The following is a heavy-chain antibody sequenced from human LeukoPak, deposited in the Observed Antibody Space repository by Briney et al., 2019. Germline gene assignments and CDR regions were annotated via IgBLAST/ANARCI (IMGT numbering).Heavy chain of an antibody. CDR3: ARDAYPEDYDSSGYSDY. CDR1: GFTFSSYS. V-gene: IGHV3-48*01. CDR2: ISSSSSTI. J-gene: IGHJ4*02. Sequence: GGSLRLSCAASGFTFSSYSMNWVRQAPGKGLEWVSYISSSSSTIYYADSVKGRFTISRDNAKNSLYLQMNSLRAEDTAVYYCARDAYPEDYDSSGYSDYWGQGTLVTVSS. D-gene: IGHD3-22*01.